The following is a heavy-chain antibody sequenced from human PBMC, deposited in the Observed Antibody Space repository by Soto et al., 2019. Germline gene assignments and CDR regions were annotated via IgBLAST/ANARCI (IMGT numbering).Heavy chain of an antibody. D-gene: IGHD3-10*01. Sequence: QVQLVQSGAEVTKPGASVKVSFKTSGYPLSTYGVSWVRQAPGQGLEWMGWSVANSGNRIYAQKFQGRVTMYTDRSTNTGYMELRSLTSDDSALYYCARVAGYGSGNRFFDNWGQGTLVTVS. V-gene: IGHV1-18*01. J-gene: IGHJ4*02. CDR1: GYPLSTYG. CDR3: ARVAGYGSGNRFFDN. CDR2: SVANSGNR.